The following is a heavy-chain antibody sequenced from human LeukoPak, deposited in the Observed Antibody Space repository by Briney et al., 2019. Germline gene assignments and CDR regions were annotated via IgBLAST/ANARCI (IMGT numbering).Heavy chain of an antibody. CDR1: GYPFTTYY. Sequence: GASVKVSCKATGYPFTTYYLHWVRQAPGQGLEWMGFINPSGGSTSYAQNFQGRVTMTRATSTNSVYMELSSLRSEDAAVYYCARNVGSGLDYWGQGTLLTVSS. J-gene: IGHJ4*02. CDR2: INPSGGST. D-gene: IGHD1-26*01. CDR3: ARNVGSGLDY. V-gene: IGHV1-46*01.